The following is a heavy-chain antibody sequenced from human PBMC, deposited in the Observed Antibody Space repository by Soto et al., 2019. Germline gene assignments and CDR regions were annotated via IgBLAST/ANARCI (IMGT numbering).Heavy chain of an antibody. CDR2: IYYSGST. CDR1: GGSISSGDYY. Sequence: PSETLSLTCTVSGGSISSGDYYWSWIRQPPGKGLEWIGYIYYSGSTYYNPSLKSRVTISVDTSKNQFSLKLSSVTAADTAVYYCARDKYPNYGMDVWGQGXTVTVYS. V-gene: IGHV4-30-4*01. CDR3: ARDKYPNYGMDV. D-gene: IGHD6-6*01. J-gene: IGHJ6*02.